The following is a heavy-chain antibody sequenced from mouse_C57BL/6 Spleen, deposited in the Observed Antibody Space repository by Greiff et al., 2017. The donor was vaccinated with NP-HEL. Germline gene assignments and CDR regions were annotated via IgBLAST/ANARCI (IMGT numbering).Heavy chain of an antibody. CDR3: ARGGIYGNYVRYFDY. Sequence: QVHVKQSGAELVRPGASVKLSCKASGYTFTDYYINWVKQRPGQGLEWIARIYPGSGNTYYNEKFKGKATLTAEKSSSTAYMQLSSLTSEDSAVYFCARGGIYGNYVRYFDYWGQGTTLTVSS. D-gene: IGHD2-1*01. V-gene: IGHV1-76*01. J-gene: IGHJ2*01. CDR2: IYPGSGNT. CDR1: GYTFTDYY.